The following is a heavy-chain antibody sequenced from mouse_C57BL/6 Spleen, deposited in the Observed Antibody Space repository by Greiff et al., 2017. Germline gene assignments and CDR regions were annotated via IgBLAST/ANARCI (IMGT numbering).Heavy chain of an antibody. D-gene: IGHD1-1*02. J-gene: IGHJ2*01. CDR3: ARSGVAPYYFDY. CDR1: GYTFTDYY. Sequence: VQLQQSGPELVKPGASVKISCKASGYTFTDYYMNWVKQSHGKSLEWIGDINPNNGGTSYNQKFKGKATLTVDKSSSTAYMELRSLTSEDSAVYYCARSGVAPYYFDYWGQGTTLTVSS. V-gene: IGHV1-26*01. CDR2: INPNNGGT.